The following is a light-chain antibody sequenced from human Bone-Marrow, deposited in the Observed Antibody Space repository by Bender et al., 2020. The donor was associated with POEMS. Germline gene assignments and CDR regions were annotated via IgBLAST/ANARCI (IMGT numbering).Light chain of an antibody. CDR1: SSDVGGYNF. CDR2: EAT. V-gene: IGLV2-8*01. Sequence: QSALTQPPSASGSPGQSVTISCTGSSSDVGGYNFVSWYQQHPGRAPKLMIYEATKRPSGGPDRFAGSKSGNTASLTVSGLQAEDEADYYCSSYAGSNTVVFGGGTKLIVV. J-gene: IGLJ2*01. CDR3: SSYAGSNTVV.